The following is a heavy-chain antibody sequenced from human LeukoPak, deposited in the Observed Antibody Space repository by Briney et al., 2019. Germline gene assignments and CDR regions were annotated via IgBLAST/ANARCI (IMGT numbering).Heavy chain of an antibody. Sequence: GESLKISCQGSGSSFTSYWIGWVRQLPGKGLEWMGIIYPGDSDTRYSPSFQGQVTISADKSISTAYLQWSSLKASDTAMYYCARYSSGWTIDYWGQGTLVTVSS. CDR3: ARYSSGWTIDY. J-gene: IGHJ4*02. CDR1: GSSFTSYW. V-gene: IGHV5-51*01. D-gene: IGHD6-19*01. CDR2: IYPGDSDT.